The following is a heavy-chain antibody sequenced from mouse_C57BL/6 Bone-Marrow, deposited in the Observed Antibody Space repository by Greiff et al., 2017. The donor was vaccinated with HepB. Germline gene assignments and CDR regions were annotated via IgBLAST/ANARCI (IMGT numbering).Heavy chain of an antibody. CDR2: IYPRSGNT. CDR3: ARSRRPIFAY. J-gene: IGHJ3*01. V-gene: IGHV1-81*01. Sequence: QVQLQQSGAELARPGASVKLSCKASGYTFTSYGISWVKQRTGQGLEWIGEIYPRSGNTYYNEKFKGKATLTVDKSSSTAYMELRSLTSEDSAVYFCARSRRPIFAYWGQGTLVTVSA. CDR1: GYTFTSYG.